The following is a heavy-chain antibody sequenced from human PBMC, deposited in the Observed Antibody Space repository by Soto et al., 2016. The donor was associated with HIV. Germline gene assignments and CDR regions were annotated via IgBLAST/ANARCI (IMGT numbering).Heavy chain of an antibody. D-gene: IGHD6-19*01. V-gene: IGHV3-9*01. CDR3: VKDNSGWYYFDF. J-gene: IGHJ4*02. CDR2: ISWNSGTI. CDR1: GFSFDEYA. Sequence: EVQLVEAGGGLVQPGRSLRLSCKSSGFSFDEYAMHWVRQVPGKGLEWVSGISWNSGTIGYADSVKGRFTISRDNTRNSLYLQMDSLRAEDTASYYCVKDNSGWYYFDFVGPGNXGHRL.